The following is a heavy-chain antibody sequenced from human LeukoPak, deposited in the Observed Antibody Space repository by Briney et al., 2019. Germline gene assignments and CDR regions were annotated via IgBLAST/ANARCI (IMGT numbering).Heavy chain of an antibody. CDR2: ISGGSIYI. CDR1: GFTFSSST. V-gene: IGHV3-21*06. Sequence: AGGSLRLSCAASGFTFSSSTMNWVRQAPGKGLEWVSSISGGSIYIYYADSVKGRFTISRDNGKNSLYLQMSSLRAEDTAVYYCASDKTAQLDNYYYYMDVWGKGTTVTISS. J-gene: IGHJ6*03. CDR3: ASDKTAQLDNYYYYMDV. D-gene: IGHD6-13*01.